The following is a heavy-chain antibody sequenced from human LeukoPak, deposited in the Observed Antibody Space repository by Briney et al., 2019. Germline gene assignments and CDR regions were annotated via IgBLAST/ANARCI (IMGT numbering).Heavy chain of an antibody. CDR2: IIPIFGTA. D-gene: IGHD2-2*01. CDR1: GGTFSSYA. CDR3: ARDQSPYCSSTSCSTGYYYYGMDV. J-gene: IGHJ6*02. Sequence: WASVKVSCKASGGTFSSYAISWVRQAPGQGLEWMGGIIPIFGTANYAQKFQGRVTITADESTSTAYMELSSLRSEDTAVYYCARDQSPYCSSTSCSTGYYYYGMDVWGQGTTVTVSS. V-gene: IGHV1-69*13.